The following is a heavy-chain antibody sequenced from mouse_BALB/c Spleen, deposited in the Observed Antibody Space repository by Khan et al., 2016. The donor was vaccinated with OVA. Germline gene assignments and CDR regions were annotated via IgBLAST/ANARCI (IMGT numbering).Heavy chain of an antibody. CDR2: INTNTGEP. V-gene: IGHV9-3-1*01. CDR1: GYTFTNYG. J-gene: IGHJ4*01. D-gene: IGHD2-10*01. Sequence: QIQLVQSGPELKKPGETVKISCKASGYTFTNYGLNWVKQAPGKGLQWMGWINTNTGEPTYAVDFKGRFAFSLETYASTAYLQINNLKNDDTATYFCARPPYFSYVMVYWGQGTSVTVSS. CDR3: ARPPYFSYVMVY.